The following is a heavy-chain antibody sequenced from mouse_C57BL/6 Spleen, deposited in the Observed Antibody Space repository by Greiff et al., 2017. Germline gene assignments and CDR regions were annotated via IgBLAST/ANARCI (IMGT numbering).Heavy chain of an antibody. CDR3: ARDELYFDY. CDR1: GYSITSGYY. CDR2: ISYDGSN. Sequence: VQLQQSGPGLVKPSQSLSLTCSVTGYSITSGYYWNWIRQFPGNKLEWMGYISYDGSNNYNPSLKNRISITRDTSKNQFFLKLNSVTTEDTATYYCARDELYFDYWGQGTTLTVSS. V-gene: IGHV3-6*01. J-gene: IGHJ2*01.